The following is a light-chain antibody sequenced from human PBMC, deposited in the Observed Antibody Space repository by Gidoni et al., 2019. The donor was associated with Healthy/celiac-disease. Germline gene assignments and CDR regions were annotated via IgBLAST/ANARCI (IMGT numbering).Light chain of an antibody. CDR1: QSISSY. Sequence: DIQMTQSPSSLSASVGDRVTITCRASQSISSYLNWYQQKPGKAPKLLSYAASSLQSGVPSRFSGSGSGTDFSLTISSLQPEDFATYYCQQGYSTPITFGQGTRLEIK. CDR3: QQGYSTPIT. CDR2: AAS. V-gene: IGKV1-39*01. J-gene: IGKJ5*01.